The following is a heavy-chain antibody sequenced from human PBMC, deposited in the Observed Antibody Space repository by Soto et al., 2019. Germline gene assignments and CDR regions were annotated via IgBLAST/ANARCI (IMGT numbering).Heavy chain of an antibody. CDR2: IYYSGST. D-gene: IGHD2-2*01. CDR3: ARSPMLTYSWFDP. V-gene: IGHV4-59*07. Sequence: LSATLSLTCPAPGGSIRSYYWSWRRQPPGKRLEWIGYIYYSGSTNYNPSLKSRVTISVDTSKNQFSLKLSSVTAADTAVYDWARSPMLTYSWFDPWGQVTLVPVAS. J-gene: IGHJ5*02. CDR1: GGSIRSYY.